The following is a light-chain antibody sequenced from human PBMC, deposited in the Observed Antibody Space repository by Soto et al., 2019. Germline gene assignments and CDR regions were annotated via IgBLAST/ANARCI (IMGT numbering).Light chain of an antibody. CDR3: ASFRSGTILV. CDR2: EVS. V-gene: IGLV2-14*01. Sequence: QSVLTQPASVSGSPGQSITVSCTGTSSDVGGYNYVSWYQQHPGKAPKLMIYEVSNRPSWVSHRFSASKSGNTASLTISGLQAEDEAYYFCASFRSGTILVFXSGTKVTVL. J-gene: IGLJ1*01. CDR1: SSDVGGYNY.